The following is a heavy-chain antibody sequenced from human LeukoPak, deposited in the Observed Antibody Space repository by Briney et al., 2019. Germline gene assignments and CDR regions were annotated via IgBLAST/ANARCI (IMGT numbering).Heavy chain of an antibody. J-gene: IGHJ4*02. V-gene: IGHV3-30-3*01. CDR1: GFTFSTYA. CDR2: ISYDGSNK. D-gene: IGHD4-23*01. Sequence: GGSLRLSCAASGFTFSTYAVNWVRQAPGKGLEWVAVISYDGSNKYYADSVKGRFTISRDNSKNTLYLQMNSLRAEDTAVYYCARDSGGNSFDYWGQGTLVTVSS. CDR3: ARDSGGNSFDY.